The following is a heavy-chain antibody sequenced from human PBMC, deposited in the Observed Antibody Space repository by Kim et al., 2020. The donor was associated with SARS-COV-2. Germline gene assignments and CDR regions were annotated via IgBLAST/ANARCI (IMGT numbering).Heavy chain of an antibody. CDR3: AKDPYYYDSSGYSSPPYYFDY. CDR1: GFTFSSYA. Sequence: GGSLRLSCAASGFTFSSYAMSWVRQAPGKGLEWVSAISGSGGSTYYADSVKGRFTISRDNSKNTLYLQMNSLRAEDTAVYYCAKDPYYYDSSGYSSPPYYFDYWGQGTLVTVSS. D-gene: IGHD3-22*01. J-gene: IGHJ4*02. CDR2: ISGSGGST. V-gene: IGHV3-23*01.